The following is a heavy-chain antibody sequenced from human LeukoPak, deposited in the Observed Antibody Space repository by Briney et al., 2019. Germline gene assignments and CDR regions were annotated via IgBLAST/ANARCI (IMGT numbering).Heavy chain of an antibody. V-gene: IGHV3-33*08. CDR3: ARGLGYSYGYGIDN. CDR2: IWFDGSNE. D-gene: IGHD5-18*01. CDR1: GFTFSSYA. Sequence: GGSLRLSCAASGFTFSSYAVHWVRQTPGKGLEWVAIIWFDGSNEYHADSVKGRLTISRDNSMNTVYLQMNGLRDEDTAIYYCARGLGYSYGYGIDNWGQGTLVTVSS. J-gene: IGHJ4*02.